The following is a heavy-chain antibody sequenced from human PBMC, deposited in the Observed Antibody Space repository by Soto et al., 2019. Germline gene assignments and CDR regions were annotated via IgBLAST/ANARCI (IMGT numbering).Heavy chain of an antibody. CDR2: IKSKTHGEAT. D-gene: IGHD3-10*01. J-gene: IGHJ4*02. CDR3: TTGEGNYFDS. CDR1: GFGFSDAW. Sequence: EMQLVESGGDFVKAGGSLRLSCAASGFGFSDAWMHWVRQAPGKGLEWVVRIKSKTHGEATSYAAPVKGRFTISRNDSKNMVYLQMDSLKTEDTGVYYCTTGEGNYFDSWGPGTLGTASS. V-gene: IGHV3-15*07.